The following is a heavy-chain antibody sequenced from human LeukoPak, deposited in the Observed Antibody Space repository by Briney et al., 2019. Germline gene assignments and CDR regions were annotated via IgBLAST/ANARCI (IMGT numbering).Heavy chain of an antibody. CDR1: GYTFTGYY. Sequence: GASVKVSCKASGYTFTGYYMHWVRQAPGQGLEWMGWINPNSGGTNYAQKFQGRVTMTRDTSISTAYMELSRLRADDTAVYYCARDSGSYTAAGYWGQGTLVTVSS. CDR2: INPNSGGT. J-gene: IGHJ4*02. CDR3: ARDSGSYTAAGY. V-gene: IGHV1-2*02. D-gene: IGHD1-26*01.